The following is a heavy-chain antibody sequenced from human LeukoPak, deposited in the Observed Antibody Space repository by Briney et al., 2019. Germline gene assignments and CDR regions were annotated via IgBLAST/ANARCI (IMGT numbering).Heavy chain of an antibody. V-gene: IGHV1-69*05. CDR3: ARGIAAAAVFDY. J-gene: IGHJ4*02. D-gene: IGHD6-13*01. Sequence: ASVKVSCKASGGTFSSYAISWVRQAPGQGLEWMGGIIPIFGTANYAQKFQGRVTITTDESTSTAYMELSSLRSEDTAVYYCARGIAAAAVFDYWGQRTLVTVSS. CDR1: GGTFSSYA. CDR2: IIPIFGTA.